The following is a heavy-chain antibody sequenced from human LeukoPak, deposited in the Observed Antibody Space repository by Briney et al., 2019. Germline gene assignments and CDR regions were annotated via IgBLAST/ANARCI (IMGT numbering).Heavy chain of an antibody. CDR3: ARDRSKVTAYDDALDI. D-gene: IGHD2-21*02. J-gene: IGHJ3*02. V-gene: IGHV3-48*03. CDR2: ICDIVSTQ. CDR1: RFTFSSYE. Sequence: PGGSLRLSCAPSRFTFSSYELKWVRQAPGEGLEWVSYICDIVSTQHYADSLKGRFTISRDNAKNSLYLQMNSLTAEDTALYYCARDRSKVTAYDDALDIWGQGTMVIVSS.